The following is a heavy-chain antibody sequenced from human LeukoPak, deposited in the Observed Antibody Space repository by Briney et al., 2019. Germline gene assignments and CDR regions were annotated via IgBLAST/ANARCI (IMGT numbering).Heavy chain of an antibody. CDR1: GYRFSNYD. Sequence: ASVKVSCKSSGYRFSNYDINWVRQASGQGLEWMGWIHPTSSKTAYSQKLLPKFQGRLTIARDTSINTAYMELSSLASDDTAVYYCARDLNEELRYFDWFFDYWGQGTLVTVSS. CDR3: ARDLNEELRYFDWFFDY. V-gene: IGHV1-8*03. D-gene: IGHD3-9*01. CDR2: IHPTSSKT. J-gene: IGHJ4*02.